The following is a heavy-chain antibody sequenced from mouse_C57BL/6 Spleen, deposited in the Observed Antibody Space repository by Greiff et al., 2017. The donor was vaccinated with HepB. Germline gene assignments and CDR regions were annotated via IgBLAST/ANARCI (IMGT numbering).Heavy chain of an antibody. CDR1: GYTFTSYW. CDR2: IDPSDSYT. CDR3: ARMRGTFYAMDY. V-gene: IGHV1-69*01. D-gene: IGHD2-14*01. J-gene: IGHJ4*01. Sequence: QVQLQQPGAELVMPGASVKLSCKASGYTFTSYWMHWVKQRPGQGLEWIGEIDPSDSYTNYNQKFKGKSTLTVDKSSSTAYMQLSSLTSEDSAVYYCARMRGTFYAMDYWGQGTSVTVSS.